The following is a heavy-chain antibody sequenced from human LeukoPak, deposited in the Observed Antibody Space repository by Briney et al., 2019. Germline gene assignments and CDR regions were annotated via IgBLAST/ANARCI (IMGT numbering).Heavy chain of an antibody. V-gene: IGHV3-21*06. D-gene: IGHD1-1*01. CDR2: IDGPSDSI. Sequence: GGSLRLSCAASGFIFSKYAMEWVRQAPGKGLEWVSSIDGPSDSIYYADSVKGRFTISRDDAKNSVYLQMNSLRAEDTGIYYCARLVCTTIPCYGKFYFDYWGQGTLVPVAS. CDR1: GFIFSKYA. J-gene: IGHJ4*02. CDR3: ARLVCTTIPCYGKFYFDY.